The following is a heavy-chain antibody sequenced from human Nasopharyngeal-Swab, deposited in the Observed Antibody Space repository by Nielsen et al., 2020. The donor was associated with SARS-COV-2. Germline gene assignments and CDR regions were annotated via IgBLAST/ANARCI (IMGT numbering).Heavy chain of an antibody. Sequence: GESLKISCAASGFTSSSYEMNWVRQAPGKGLEWVSYISSSGSTIYYADSVKGRFTISRDNAKNTLYLQMNSLRAEDTAVYYCARVAVAGLFDYWGQGTLVTVSS. CDR3: ARVAVAGLFDY. CDR1: GFTSSSYE. V-gene: IGHV3-48*03. CDR2: ISSSGSTI. J-gene: IGHJ4*02. D-gene: IGHD6-19*01.